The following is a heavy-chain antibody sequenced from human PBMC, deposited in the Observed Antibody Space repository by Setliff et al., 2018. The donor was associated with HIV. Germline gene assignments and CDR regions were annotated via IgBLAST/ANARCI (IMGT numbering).Heavy chain of an antibody. CDR2: ISSNGGST. CDR3: VKEGRWLQSGGVYYYYYYGMDV. J-gene: IGHJ6*02. V-gene: IGHV3-64D*09. CDR1: GFTFSSYA. D-gene: IGHD5-12*01. Sequence: PGGSLRLSCSASGFTFSSYAMHWVRQAPGKGLEYVSAISSNGGSTYYADSVKGRFTISRDNSKKTLYLQMSSLSAEDPAVYYCVKEGRWLQSGGVYYYYYYGMDVWGQGTTVTVSS.